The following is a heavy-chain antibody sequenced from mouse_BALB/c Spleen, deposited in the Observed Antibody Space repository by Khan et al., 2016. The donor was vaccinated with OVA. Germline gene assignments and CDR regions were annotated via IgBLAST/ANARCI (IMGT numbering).Heavy chain of an antibody. CDR1: GYSITSDYA. V-gene: IGHV3-2*02. J-gene: IGHJ2*01. D-gene: IGHD1-1*01. Sequence: QLQESGPGLVKPSQSLSLTCTVTGYSITSDYAWNWIRQFPGNKLEWMGYISYSGRTSYNPSLKSRFSITRDTSKNQVFLQLNSGTTEDTATYYYARSVTITTVVATDFDYWGQGTTLTVSS. CDR3: ARSVTITTVVATDFDY. CDR2: ISYSGRT.